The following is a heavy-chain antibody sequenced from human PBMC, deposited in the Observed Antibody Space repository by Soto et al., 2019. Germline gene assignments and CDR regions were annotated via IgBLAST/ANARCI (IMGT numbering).Heavy chain of an antibody. CDR1: GGSFSVYY. J-gene: IGHJ6*02. CDR2: INHSGRT. Sequence: PSETLSLTCAVYGGSFSVYYWIWIRQPPGKGLGWIGEINHSGRTNYNLSLKSRVTISVDTSKNQFSLKLSSVTAADTAVYYCARGRKEQLWFQWNGYYYYGMDVWGQGTTVTVSS. CDR3: ARGRKEQLWFQWNGYYYYGMDV. V-gene: IGHV4-34*01. D-gene: IGHD5-18*01.